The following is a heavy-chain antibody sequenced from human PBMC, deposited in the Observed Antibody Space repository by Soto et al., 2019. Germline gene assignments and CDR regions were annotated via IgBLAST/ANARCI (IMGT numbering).Heavy chain of an antibody. J-gene: IGHJ4*02. Sequence: GGSLRLSCAASGFTFRSYAIHWVRQAPGKGLEWVAVISRDGSNKYYVDSVKGRFTISRDNSKDTVYLQMNSLRDEDSAMFYCARSRSGAVADSFDFWGQGTLVTVSS. D-gene: IGHD3-10*01. CDR2: ISRDGSNK. CDR1: GFTFRSYA. CDR3: ARSRSGAVADSFDF. V-gene: IGHV3-30*04.